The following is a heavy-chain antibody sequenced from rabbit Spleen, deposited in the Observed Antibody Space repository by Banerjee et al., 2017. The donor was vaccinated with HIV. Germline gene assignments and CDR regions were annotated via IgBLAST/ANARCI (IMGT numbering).Heavy chain of an antibody. J-gene: IGHJ4*01. D-gene: IGHD8-1*01. CDR2: IEPIFSNT. CDR1: GFDFSNYG. V-gene: IGHV1S47*01. Sequence: QEHLVESGGGLVQSGGSLTLSCKASGFDFSNYGVTWVRQAPGKGLEWIGYIEPIFSNTYYANWVNGRFTISSHNAQNTLYLQLSSLTAADTATYFCARGSPDSIYDFDLWGPGTLVTVS. CDR3: ARGSPDSIYDFDL.